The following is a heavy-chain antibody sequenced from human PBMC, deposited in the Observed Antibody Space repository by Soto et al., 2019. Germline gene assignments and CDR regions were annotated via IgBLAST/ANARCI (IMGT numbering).Heavy chain of an antibody. CDR3: ARDSTRYSYGPSSFDP. Sequence: ASVKVSCKAPGYTFTSYAMHWVRQAPGQRLEWMGWINAGNGNTKYSQKFQGRVTITRDTSASTAYMELSSLRSEDTAVYYCARDSTRYSYGPSSFDPWGQGTLVTVS. J-gene: IGHJ5*02. CDR1: GYTFTSYA. D-gene: IGHD5-18*01. CDR2: INAGNGNT. V-gene: IGHV1-3*01.